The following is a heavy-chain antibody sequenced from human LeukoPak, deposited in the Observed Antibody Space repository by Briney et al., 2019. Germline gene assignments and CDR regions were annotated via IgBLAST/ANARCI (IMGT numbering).Heavy chain of an antibody. D-gene: IGHD3-10*01. CDR2: ISSSSSYI. J-gene: IGHJ4*02. V-gene: IGHV3-21*01. CDR1: GFTFSSYS. Sequence: GGSLRLSCASSGFTFSSYSMTWVRKAPGKELEWVSSISSSSSYIYYADSVKGRFTISRDNAKNSLYLQMNSLRAEDTAVYYCARGSGSLDYWGQGTLVTVSS. CDR3: ARGSGSLDY.